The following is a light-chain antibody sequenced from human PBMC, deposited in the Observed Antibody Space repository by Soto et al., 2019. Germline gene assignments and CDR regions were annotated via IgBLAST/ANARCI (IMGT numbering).Light chain of an antibody. V-gene: IGKV1-5*03. J-gene: IGKJ1*01. CDR2: KTS. Sequence: DIQMTQSPSTLSASIGDRVTITCRASQTISSWLAWYQQKPGRAPKLLMYKTSSLESGVPSRFSGSRSGTEFTPTISSLQPDDFATYFCQQYNSYPWTFGQGTKVDIK. CDR1: QTISSW. CDR3: QQYNSYPWT.